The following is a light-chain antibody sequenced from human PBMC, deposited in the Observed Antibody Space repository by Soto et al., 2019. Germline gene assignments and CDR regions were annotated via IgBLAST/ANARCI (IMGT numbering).Light chain of an antibody. CDR2: DAF. V-gene: IGKV1-33*01. CDR3: QQSYTTPRT. J-gene: IGKJ1*01. CDR1: QDISNY. Sequence: DIQMTQSPSSLSASVGDRVTITCQANQDISNYLNWYQQKPGKAPRLLIFDAFSLETGVPSRFSGSGSGTDFTFTISSLQPEDIATYYCQQSYTTPRTFGQGTKVEIK.